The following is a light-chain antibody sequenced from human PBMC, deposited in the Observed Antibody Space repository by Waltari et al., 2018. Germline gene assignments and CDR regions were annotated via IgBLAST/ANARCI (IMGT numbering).Light chain of an antibody. Sequence: DIVMTQSPDSLAVSLGERATIHCKSSQNVLYSSNNKTYLAWYQQKPGQPPKLPIYWASTRESGVPDRFSGSGSGTDFTLTISSLQAEDVAVYYCQQYYGTPPTFGQGTKVEIK. V-gene: IGKV4-1*01. J-gene: IGKJ1*01. CDR1: QNVLYSSNNKTY. CDR3: QQYYGTPPT. CDR2: WAS.